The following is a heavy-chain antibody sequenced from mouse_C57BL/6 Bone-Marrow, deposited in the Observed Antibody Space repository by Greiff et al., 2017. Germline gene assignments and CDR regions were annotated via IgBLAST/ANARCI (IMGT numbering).Heavy chain of an antibody. D-gene: IGHD1-1*01. CDR1: GYTFTSYG. CDR3: ARNYGSSYWYFDV. Sequence: QVQLQQSGAELARPGASVKLSCKASGYTFTSYGISWVKQRTGQGLEWIGEIYPSSGNTYYNETFKGKATLTGDKSSSTAYMEIRSLTSEDSAVYVCARNYGSSYWYFDVWGTGTTVTVSS. CDR2: IYPSSGNT. V-gene: IGHV1-81*01. J-gene: IGHJ1*03.